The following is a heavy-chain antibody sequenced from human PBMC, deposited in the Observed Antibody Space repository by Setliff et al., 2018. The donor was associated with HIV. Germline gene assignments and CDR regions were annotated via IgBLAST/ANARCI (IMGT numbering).Heavy chain of an antibody. CDR3: AKEDSHYYDSSGYPEGPNFDY. D-gene: IGHD3-22*01. CDR1: GFTFSSYG. V-gene: IGHV3-30*02. Sequence: PGGSLRLSCAASGFTFSSYGMHWVRQAPGKGLEWVAFVRYDGSYKYYADSVKGRFTISRDNSKNTLYLQMNSLRAEDTAVYYCAKEDSHYYDSSGYPEGPNFDYWGQGTLVTVSS. J-gene: IGHJ4*02. CDR2: VRYDGSYK.